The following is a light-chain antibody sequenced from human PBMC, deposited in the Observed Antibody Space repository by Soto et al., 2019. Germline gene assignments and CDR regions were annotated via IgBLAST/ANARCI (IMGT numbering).Light chain of an antibody. CDR1: QSVGTS. V-gene: IGKV3-11*01. CDR2: DAS. J-gene: IGKJ3*01. CDR3: QQRSNWPLT. Sequence: EIVLTQSPAPLSLSPGERATLSCRAGQSVGTSLAWFQQKPGQAPRLLIYDASNRVTGIPARFSVSGSGTDFTLTISSLETADFAVYYWQQRSNWPLTFGPGTQVDIK.